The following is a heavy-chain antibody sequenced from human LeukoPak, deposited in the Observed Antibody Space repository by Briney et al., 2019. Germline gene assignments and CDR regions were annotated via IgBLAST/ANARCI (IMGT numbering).Heavy chain of an antibody. CDR3: ARDPYYYDSSGYYHGGYYFDY. J-gene: IGHJ4*02. V-gene: IGHV3-30-3*01. Sequence: PGRSLRLSCAASGFTFSSYAMHWVRQAPGKGLEWVAVISYDGSNKYYADSVKGRFTISRDNSENTLYLQMNSLRAEDTAVYYCARDPYYYDSSGYYHGGYYFDYWGQGTLVTVSS. CDR2: ISYDGSNK. CDR1: GFTFSSYA. D-gene: IGHD3-22*01.